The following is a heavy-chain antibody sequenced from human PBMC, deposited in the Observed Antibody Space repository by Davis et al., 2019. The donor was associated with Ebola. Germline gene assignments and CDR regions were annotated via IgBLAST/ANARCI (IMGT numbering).Heavy chain of an antibody. J-gene: IGHJ3*02. CDR2: LGLSADP. Sequence: GGSLRLSCAASGFVFSSYVMSWVRRAPGKGLEWVSTLGLSADPYYAEYVKGRFTIPRDNSKNTLYLQMNDLRIEDTTIYYCAKDPSNIWFDIWGQGTMVTVSS. D-gene: IGHD2/OR15-2a*01. V-gene: IGHV3-23*01. CDR3: AKDPSNIWFDI. CDR1: GFVFSSYV.